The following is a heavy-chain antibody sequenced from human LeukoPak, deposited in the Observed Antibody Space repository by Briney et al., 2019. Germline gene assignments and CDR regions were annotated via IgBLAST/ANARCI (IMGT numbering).Heavy chain of an antibody. D-gene: IGHD5-18*01. Sequence: GGSLRLSCAASGFTFSSYWMHWVRQAPGKGLVWVSRINSDGSSTSYADSVKGRFTISRDNAKNTLYLQMNSLRAEDTAVYYCARTHQTWIQLWGSYYFDYWGQGTLVTVSS. J-gene: IGHJ4*02. CDR1: GFTFSSYW. CDR2: INSDGSST. CDR3: ARTHQTWIQLWGSYYFDY. V-gene: IGHV3-74*01.